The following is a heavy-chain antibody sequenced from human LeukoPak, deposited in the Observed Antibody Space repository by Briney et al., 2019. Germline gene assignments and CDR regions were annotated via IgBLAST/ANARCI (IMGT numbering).Heavy chain of an antibody. CDR3: ARSDSSSWSLFRFDP. Sequence: SETMSLTCTVSGGSISSYYWSWIRQPPGKGLEWIGYIYYSGSTNYNPSLKSRVTISVDTSKNQFSLKLSSVTAADTAVYYCARSDSSSWSLFRFDPWGQGTLVTVSS. J-gene: IGHJ5*02. CDR2: IYYSGST. V-gene: IGHV4-59*01. CDR1: GGSISSYY. D-gene: IGHD6-13*01.